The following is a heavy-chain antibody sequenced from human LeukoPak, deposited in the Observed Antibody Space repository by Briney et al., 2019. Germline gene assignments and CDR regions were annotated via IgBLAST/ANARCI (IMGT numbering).Heavy chain of an antibody. Sequence: GASVKVSCKASGYTFTSYGISWVRQAPGQGLEWMGWISAYNGNTNYAQKLQGRVTMTTDTSTSTAYMELRSLRSDDTAVYYCAREPYYYGSGSYLAPDYWGQGTLVTVSS. V-gene: IGHV1-18*01. J-gene: IGHJ4*02. D-gene: IGHD3-10*01. CDR3: AREPYYYGSGSYLAPDY. CDR2: ISAYNGNT. CDR1: GYTFTSYG.